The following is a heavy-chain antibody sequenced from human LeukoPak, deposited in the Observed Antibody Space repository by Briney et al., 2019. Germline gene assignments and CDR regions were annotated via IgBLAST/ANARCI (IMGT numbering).Heavy chain of an antibody. Sequence: AGSLRLSCAASGFTFSDYYVSWIRQAPGKGLEWVSYISSSGSTIYYADSVKGRFTISRDNAKNSLYLQMNSLRAEDTAVYYCARDLSSDYGMDVWGQGTTVTVSS. CDR1: GFTFSDYY. J-gene: IGHJ6*02. CDR3: ARDLSSDYGMDV. CDR2: ISSSGSTI. V-gene: IGHV3-11*01. D-gene: IGHD6-25*01.